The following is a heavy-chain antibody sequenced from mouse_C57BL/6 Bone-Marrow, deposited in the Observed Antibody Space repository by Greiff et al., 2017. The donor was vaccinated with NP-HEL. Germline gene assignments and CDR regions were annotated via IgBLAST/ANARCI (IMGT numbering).Heavy chain of an antibody. CDR1: GYTFTSYT. J-gene: IGHJ2*01. Sequence: VQLQQSGAELARPGASVKMSCKASGYTFTSYTMHWVKQRPGQGLEWIGYINPSSGYTKYNQKFKDKATLTADKSSSTAYMQLSSLTSEDSAVYYCARGYYGVRYFDYWGQDTTLTVSS. CDR2: INPSSGYT. CDR3: ARGYYGVRYFDY. D-gene: IGHD1-1*01. V-gene: IGHV1-4*01.